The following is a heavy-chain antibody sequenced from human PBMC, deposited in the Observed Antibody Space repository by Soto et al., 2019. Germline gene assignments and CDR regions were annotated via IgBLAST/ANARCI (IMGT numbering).Heavy chain of an antibody. CDR1: GFTFSSYA. V-gene: IGHV3-23*01. CDR3: AKDGGGVGTVTTYYFDY. Sequence: EVQLLESGGGLVQPGGSLRLSCAASGFTFSSYAMSWVRQAPGKGLEWVSAISGSGGSTYYADSVKGRFTISRDNSKNTLYLQMNSLRAEETAVYYCAKDGGGVGTVTTYYFDYWGQGTLVTVSS. J-gene: IGHJ4*02. D-gene: IGHD4-17*01. CDR2: ISGSGGST.